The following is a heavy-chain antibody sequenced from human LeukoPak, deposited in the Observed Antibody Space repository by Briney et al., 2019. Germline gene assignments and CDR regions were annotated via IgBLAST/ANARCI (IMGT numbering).Heavy chain of an antibody. V-gene: IGHV1-2*02. CDR2: INPNSGGT. CDR1: GYTFTDYY. CDR3: AGGASRGTTGCPGL. Sequence: GASVKVSCKASGYTFTDYYMHWVRQAPGQGLEWMGWINPNSGGTNYAQKFQGRVTVTRDTSISTAFMDLSSLRSDDTAVFYCAGGASRGTTGCPGLWGQGNLVPVFS. D-gene: IGHD3-16*01. J-gene: IGHJ4*02.